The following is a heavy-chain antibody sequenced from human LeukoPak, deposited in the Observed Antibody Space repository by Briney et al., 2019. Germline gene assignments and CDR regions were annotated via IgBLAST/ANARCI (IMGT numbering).Heavy chain of an antibody. CDR2: ISSSSSYI. CDR3: ARYCSGGSCYRTEIDY. V-gene: IGHV3-21*01. CDR1: GFTFSSYS. D-gene: IGHD2-15*01. J-gene: IGHJ4*02. Sequence: GGSLRLSCAASGFTFSSYSMNWVRQAPGKGLEWVSSISSSSSYIYYADSVKGRFTISRDNAKNSLYLQMNSLRAEDTAVYYCARYCSGGSCYRTEIDYWGQGTLVTVSS.